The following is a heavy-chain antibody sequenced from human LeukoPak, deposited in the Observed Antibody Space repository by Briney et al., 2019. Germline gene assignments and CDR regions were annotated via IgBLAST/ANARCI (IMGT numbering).Heavy chain of an antibody. D-gene: IGHD6-6*01. Sequence: PSQTLSLTCTVSGGSISSYYWSWIRQPPGKGLEWIGYIYYSGSTNYNPSLKSRVTISVDTSKNQFSLKLSSVTAADTAVYYCARDYIAARPGKWPDYYYMDVWGKGTTVTVSS. CDR3: ARDYIAARPGKWPDYYYMDV. CDR2: IYYSGST. J-gene: IGHJ6*03. CDR1: GGSISSYY. V-gene: IGHV4-59*01.